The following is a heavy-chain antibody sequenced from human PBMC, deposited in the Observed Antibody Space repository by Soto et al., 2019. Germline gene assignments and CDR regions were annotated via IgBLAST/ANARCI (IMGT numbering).Heavy chain of an antibody. CDR1: GGSFSGYY. D-gene: IGHD6-25*01. CDR3: ARGRLDSPQFNYGMDV. V-gene: IGHV4-34*01. CDR2: INHSGST. Sequence: SETLSLTCAVYGGSFSGYYWSWIRQPPGKGLEWIGEINHSGSTNYNPSLKSRVTISVDTSKNQFSLKLSSVTAADTAVYYCARGRLDSPQFNYGMDVWGQGTTVTSP. J-gene: IGHJ6*02.